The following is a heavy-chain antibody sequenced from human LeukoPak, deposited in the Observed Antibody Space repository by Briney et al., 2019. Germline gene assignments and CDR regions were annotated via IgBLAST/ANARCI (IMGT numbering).Heavy chain of an antibody. CDR1: GGSISSSCYF. J-gene: IGHJ4*02. D-gene: IGHD5-18*01. V-gene: IGHV4-39*06. CDR2: IYYSGST. Sequence: SETLSLTCTVSGGSISSSCYFWGWIRQPPGNGLEWIGSIYYSGSTYYNPSLKSRVTISVDTSKNQFALKLSSVTASGATGYYCERVQWIQLRFGYWGQGALGTVSS. CDR3: ERVQWIQLRFGY.